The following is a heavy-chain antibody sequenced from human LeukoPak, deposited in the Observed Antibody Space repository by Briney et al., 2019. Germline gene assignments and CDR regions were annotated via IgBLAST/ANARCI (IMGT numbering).Heavy chain of an antibody. D-gene: IGHD6-19*01. CDR3: ARGHSSGWYVPYYYYMDV. J-gene: IGHJ6*03. CDR1: GGSFSGYY. Sequence: SETLSLTCAVYGGSFSGYYWSWIRQHPGKGMEWIGEINDSGSTNYNPSLKTRVTISVDTSKNQFSLKLSSVTAADTAVYYCARGHSSGWYVPYYYYMDVWGKGTTVTVSS. CDR2: INDSGST. V-gene: IGHV4-34*01.